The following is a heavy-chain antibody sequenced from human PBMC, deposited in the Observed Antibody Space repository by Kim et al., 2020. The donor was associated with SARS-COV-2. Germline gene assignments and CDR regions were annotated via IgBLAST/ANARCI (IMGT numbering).Heavy chain of an antibody. CDR2: KANGTAK. CDR3: SSTSC. Sequence: KANGTAKAYAAPVKGRFTISRDDSKNTAYLQMNSLKTEDTAVYYCSSTSCWGQGTLVTVSS. V-gene: IGHV3-73*01. D-gene: IGHD2-2*01. J-gene: IGHJ4*02.